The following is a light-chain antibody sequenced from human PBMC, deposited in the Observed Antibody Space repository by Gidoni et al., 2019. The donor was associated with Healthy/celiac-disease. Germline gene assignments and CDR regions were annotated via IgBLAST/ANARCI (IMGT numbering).Light chain of an antibody. V-gene: IGLV2-14*03. J-gene: IGLJ1*01. CDR2: DVS. CDR3: SSYTSSSTYV. Sequence: QSALTPPASVSGSPGQSITISCTGTSSDVVGYNYVSWYQQHPVKAPKLMSYDVSNRPSGVSNRYSGSKSGNTASLTISVLQAEYEADYYCSSYTSSSTYVFGTGTKVTVL. CDR1: SSDVVGYNY.